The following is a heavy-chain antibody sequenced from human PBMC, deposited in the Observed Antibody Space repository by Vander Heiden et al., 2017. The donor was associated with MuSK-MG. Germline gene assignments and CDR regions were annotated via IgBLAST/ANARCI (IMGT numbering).Heavy chain of an antibody. Sequence: QVQLVESGGGVVQPGRSLRLSCAASEFTFSSYGMHWVRQAPGKGLEWVAVISYDGSHEYYADSVKGRFTISRDNSKNTLYLQMNSLRAEDTAVYYCAKEALLMVYAYFDYWGQGTLVTVSS. D-gene: IGHD2-8*01. CDR1: EFTFSSYG. V-gene: IGHV3-30*18. CDR3: AKEALLMVYAYFDY. J-gene: IGHJ4*02. CDR2: ISYDGSHE.